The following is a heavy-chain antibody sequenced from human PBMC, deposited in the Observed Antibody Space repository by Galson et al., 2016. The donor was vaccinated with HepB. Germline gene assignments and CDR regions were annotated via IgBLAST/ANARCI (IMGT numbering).Heavy chain of an antibody. D-gene: IGHD1-14*01. Sequence: SVKVSCKASGYTFTSYAMHWVRQAPGQRLEWMGWINAGNGNTKYSQKFQGRVTITRDTSASTAYMELSSLRSEDTAVYYCATALRSRYGSPVPAQPYYYGMDVWGQGTTVTVSS. J-gene: IGHJ6*02. CDR3: ATALRSRYGSPVPAQPYYYGMDV. CDR1: GYTFTSYA. V-gene: IGHV1-3*01. CDR2: INAGNGNT.